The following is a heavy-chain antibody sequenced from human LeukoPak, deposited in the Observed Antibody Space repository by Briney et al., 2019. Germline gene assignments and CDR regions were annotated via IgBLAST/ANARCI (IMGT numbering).Heavy chain of an antibody. J-gene: IGHJ6*03. Sequence: GTSVKVSCKASGYTFTGYYMHWVRQAPGQGLEWMGWINPNSGGTNYAQKFQGRVTMTRDTSISTAYMELSRLRSDDTAVYYCARAYSSDLYYYYYMDVWGKGTTVTVSS. CDR3: ARAYSSDLYYYYYMDV. CDR2: INPNSGGT. CDR1: GYTFTGYY. D-gene: IGHD6-19*01. V-gene: IGHV1-2*02.